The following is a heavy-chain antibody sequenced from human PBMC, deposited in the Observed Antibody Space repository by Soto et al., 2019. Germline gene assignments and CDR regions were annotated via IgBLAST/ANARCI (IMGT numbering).Heavy chain of an antibody. J-gene: IGHJ6*02. Sequence: ASVKVSCKASGYTFTSYDINWVRQATGQGLEWMGWMNPNRGNTGYAQKFQGRVTMTRNTSISTAYMELSSLRSEDTAVYYCARGYCSSTSCYLGLIYYYYYGMDVWGQGTTVTVSS. V-gene: IGHV1-8*01. CDR2: MNPNRGNT. CDR1: GYTFTSYD. CDR3: ARGYCSSTSCYLGLIYYYYYGMDV. D-gene: IGHD2-2*01.